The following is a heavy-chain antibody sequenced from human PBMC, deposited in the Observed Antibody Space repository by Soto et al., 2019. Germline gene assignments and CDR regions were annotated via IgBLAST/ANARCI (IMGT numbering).Heavy chain of an antibody. V-gene: IGHV5-10-1*01. CDR1: GYRFSSYW. J-gene: IGHJ4*02. CDR2: IDPSDSYT. CDR3: ARHDIVVVPARGFDY. D-gene: IGHD2-2*01. Sequence: GESLKISCQTSGYRFSSYWISWVRQMPGKGLEWMGRIDPSDSYTNYSPSFHGHVTISADKSISTAYLQWSSLKASDTAMYYCARHDIVVVPARGFDYWGQGTLVTVSS.